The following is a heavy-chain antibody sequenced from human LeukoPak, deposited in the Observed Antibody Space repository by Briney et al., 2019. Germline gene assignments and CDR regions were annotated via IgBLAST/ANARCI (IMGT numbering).Heavy chain of an antibody. D-gene: IGHD3-22*01. CDR2: ISAYSGNT. V-gene: IGHV1-18*01. J-gene: IGHJ2*01. CDR1: GYTFTSYG. Sequence: ASVKVSCKASGYTFTSYGISWVRQAPGQGLEWMGWISAYSGNTNYAQKLQGRVTMTTDTSTSTAYMELRSLRSDDTAVYYCARDRRNYDSSGKPSYFDLWGRGTLVTVSS. CDR3: ARDRRNYDSSGKPSYFDL.